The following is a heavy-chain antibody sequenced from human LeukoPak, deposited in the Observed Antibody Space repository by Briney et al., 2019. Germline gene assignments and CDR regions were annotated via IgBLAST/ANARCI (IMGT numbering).Heavy chain of an antibody. CDR2: IIPILGTA. Sequence: SVEVSCKASGGTFSSYAINWVRQAPGQGLEWMGGIIPILGTANNAQKFQGRVTITADESTSTAYMELSSLRSEDTAVYYCARSITMIVVVRGAFDIWGQGTMVTVSS. D-gene: IGHD3-22*01. CDR3: ARSITMIVVVRGAFDI. CDR1: GGTFSSYA. V-gene: IGHV1-69*13. J-gene: IGHJ3*02.